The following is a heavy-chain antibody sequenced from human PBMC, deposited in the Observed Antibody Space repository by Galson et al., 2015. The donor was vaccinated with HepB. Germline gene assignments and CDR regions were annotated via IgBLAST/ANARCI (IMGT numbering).Heavy chain of an antibody. D-gene: IGHD1-26*01. CDR2: ISYDGSNK. CDR3: ARDLYIRAGGGGGSFLGY. J-gene: IGHJ4*02. V-gene: IGHV3-30*04. Sequence: SLRLSCAASGFTFSSYAMHWVRQAPGKGLEWVAVISYDGSNKYYADSVKGRFTISRDNSKNTLYLQMNSLRAGDTAVDYCARDLYIRAGGGGGSFLGYWGQGTLVTVSS. CDR1: GFTFSSYA.